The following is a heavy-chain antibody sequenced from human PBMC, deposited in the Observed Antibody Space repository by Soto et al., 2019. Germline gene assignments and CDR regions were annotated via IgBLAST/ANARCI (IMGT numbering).Heavy chain of an antibody. Sequence: QVQLVQSGTEVKKPGASVKVSCKVSGYDFTTYHIHWVRQGAGQGLEWMGWMNPNSGDTGYAQKFQGRVSMIRDTSINTAYMKLNNLGSEDTAVYYCARGLEWLRTYWGQGTLVTVSS. CDR1: GYDFTTYH. J-gene: IGHJ4*02. D-gene: IGHD5-12*01. CDR3: ARGLEWLRTY. V-gene: IGHV1-8*01. CDR2: MNPNSGDT.